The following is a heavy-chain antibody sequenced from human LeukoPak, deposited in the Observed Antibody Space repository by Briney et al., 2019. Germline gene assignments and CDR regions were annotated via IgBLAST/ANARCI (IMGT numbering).Heavy chain of an antibody. CDR2: ISGSGGST. CDR3: AKDLRGSGWYYFDY. V-gene: IGHV3-23*01. CDR1: GFTFSSYA. Sequence: GGSLRLSXAASGFTFSSYAMSWVRQAPGKGLEWVSAISGSGGSTYYADSVKGRFTISRDNSKNTLYLQMNSLRAEDTAVYYCAKDLRGSGWYYFDYWGRGTLVTVSS. D-gene: IGHD6-19*01. J-gene: IGHJ4*02.